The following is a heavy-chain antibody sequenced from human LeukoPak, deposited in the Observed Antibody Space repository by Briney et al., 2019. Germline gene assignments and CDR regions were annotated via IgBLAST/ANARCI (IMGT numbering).Heavy chain of an antibody. J-gene: IGHJ3*02. V-gene: IGHV3-48*03. CDR1: GFTFSSYE. CDR2: ISSSGSTM. Sequence: PGGSLRLSCAASGFTFSSYEMNWVRQAPGKGLEWVSYISSSGSTMYYADSVKGRFTISRDNAKNSLSLQMNSLRAEDTAVYYCARGGSYLSAFDIWGQGTMVTVSS. CDR3: ARGGSYLSAFDI. D-gene: IGHD1-26*01.